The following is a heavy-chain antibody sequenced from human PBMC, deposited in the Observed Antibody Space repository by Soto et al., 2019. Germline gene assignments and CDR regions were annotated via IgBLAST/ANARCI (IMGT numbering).Heavy chain of an antibody. CDR2: IYYNGNT. V-gene: IGHV4-59*08. Sequence: SETLSLTCAVSRSSISTYYWSWIRQPPGKGLECIGYIYYNGNTNYNPSLKSRVTISVDTSKNQFTLNLNSVTAADTAVYYCARHATRSYDYWGQGTLVTVS. CDR1: RSSISTYY. J-gene: IGHJ4*02. CDR3: ARHATRSYDY.